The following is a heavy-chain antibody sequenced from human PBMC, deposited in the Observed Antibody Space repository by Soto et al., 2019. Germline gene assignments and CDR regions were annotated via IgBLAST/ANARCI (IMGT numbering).Heavy chain of an antibody. D-gene: IGHD1-26*01. CDR3: AKDRTGIVGIVDF. J-gene: IGHJ4*02. CDR1: GFTFSSYG. V-gene: IGHV3-23*01. CDR2: ISGTGDST. Sequence: EVQLLESGGGLIHPGGSLRLSCAASGFTFSSYGMSWVRQAPGKGLEWVSTISGTGDSTYYTDSVKGRFTISRDNSKNTLYLQMNSLRAEDTAVYYCAKDRTGIVGIVDFWGQGTLVTVSS.